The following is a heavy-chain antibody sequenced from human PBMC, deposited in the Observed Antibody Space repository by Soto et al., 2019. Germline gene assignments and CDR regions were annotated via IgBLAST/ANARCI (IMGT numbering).Heavy chain of an antibody. CDR2: IYHSGST. D-gene: IGHD3-9*01. Sequence: SETLSLTCAVSGGSISSGGYSWSWIRQPPGKGLEWIGYIYHSGSTYYNPSLKSRVTISVDRSKNQFSLKLSSVTAADTAVYYCASGCGYDILTQKAFFAYPAQGSFVIVSS. CDR1: GGSISSGGYS. V-gene: IGHV4-30-2*01. J-gene: IGHJ4*02. CDR3: ASGCGYDILTQKAFFAY.